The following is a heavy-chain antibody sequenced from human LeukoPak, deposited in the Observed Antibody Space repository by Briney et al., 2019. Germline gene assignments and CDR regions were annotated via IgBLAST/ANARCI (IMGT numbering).Heavy chain of an antibody. CDR3: ARRLGITIFGVVIIRRNWFDP. CDR1: GYTFTSYD. J-gene: IGHJ5*02. CDR2: MNPNSGNT. D-gene: IGHD3-3*01. V-gene: IGHV1-8*01. Sequence: ASVKVSCKASGYTFTSYDINWVRQATGQGLEWMGWMNPNSGNTGYAQKFQGRVTVTRSTSISTAYMELSSLRSEDTAVYYCARRLGITIFGVVIIRRNWFDPWGQGTLVTVSS.